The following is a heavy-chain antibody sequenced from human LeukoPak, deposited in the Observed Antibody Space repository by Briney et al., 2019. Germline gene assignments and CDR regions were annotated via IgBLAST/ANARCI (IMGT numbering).Heavy chain of an antibody. CDR1: GFTFSSYG. J-gene: IGHJ4*02. CDR2: IKEDGSEK. V-gene: IGHV3-7*01. D-gene: IGHD6-19*01. CDR3: ARDGLGGIAVAGICDY. Sequence: PGGSLRLSCAASGFTFSSYGMSWVRQAPGKGLEWVANIKEDGSEKYYVDSVKGRFTISRDNAKNSLYLQMNSLRAEDTAVYYCARDGLGGIAVAGICDYWGQGTLVSVSS.